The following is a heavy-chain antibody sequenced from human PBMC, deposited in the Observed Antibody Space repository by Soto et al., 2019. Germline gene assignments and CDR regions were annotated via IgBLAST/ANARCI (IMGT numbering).Heavy chain of an antibody. J-gene: IGHJ5*02. CDR1: GGSFSGYY. CDR3: ASSAALYYYGAGSRGFDP. V-gene: IGHV4-34*01. CDR2: IYHSGST. Sequence: QVQLQQWGAGLLKPSETLSLTCAVYGGSFSGYYWSWIRQPPGKGLEWIGEIYHSGSTHYSPSLKSRVTISVDTSKNQFSLKLSSVTAADTAVYSCASSAALYYYGAGSRGFDPWGQGTLVTVSS. D-gene: IGHD3-10*01.